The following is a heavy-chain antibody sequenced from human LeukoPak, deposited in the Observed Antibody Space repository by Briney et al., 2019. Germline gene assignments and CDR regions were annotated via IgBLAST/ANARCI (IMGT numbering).Heavy chain of an antibody. CDR2: IIPILGIA. V-gene: IGHV1-69*04. CDR1: GGTFSSYA. CDR3: AGYGLLYDSSGYDY. D-gene: IGHD3-22*01. J-gene: IGHJ4*02. Sequence: VASVKVSCKASGGTFSSYAISWVRQAPGQGLEWMGRIIPILGIANYAQKFQGRVTITADKSTSTAYMELSSLRSEDTAVYYCAGYGLLYDSSGYDYWGQGTLVTVSS.